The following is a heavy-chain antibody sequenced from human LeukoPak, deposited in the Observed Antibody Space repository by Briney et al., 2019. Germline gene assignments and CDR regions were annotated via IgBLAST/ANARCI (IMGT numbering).Heavy chain of an antibody. CDR3: ARDLGSLRSSYWYFDL. D-gene: IGHD5-12*01. CDR1: GFTFSSYS. V-gene: IGHV3-21*01. Sequence: PGGSLRLSCAVSGFTFSSYSMNWVRQAPGKGLEWVSSISSSSSYIYYADSVKGRFTISRDNAKNSLYLQMNSLRAADTAVYYCARDLGSLRSSYWYFDLWGRGTLVTVSS. CDR2: ISSSSSYI. J-gene: IGHJ2*01.